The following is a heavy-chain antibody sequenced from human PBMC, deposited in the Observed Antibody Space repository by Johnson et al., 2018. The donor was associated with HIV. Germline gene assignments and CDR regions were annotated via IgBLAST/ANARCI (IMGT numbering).Heavy chain of an antibody. Sequence: QVLLVESGGGVVQPGRSLRLSCAASGFTFSSYAMHWVRQAPGKGLEWVAVISYDGSNKYYADSVKGRFTISRDNSENTLYLQMNSLRAEDTAVYYCAKDISQWLIRAFDIWGQGTMVTVSS. CDR2: ISYDGSNK. J-gene: IGHJ3*02. D-gene: IGHD5-12*01. V-gene: IGHV3-30*04. CDR3: AKDISQWLIRAFDI. CDR1: GFTFSSYA.